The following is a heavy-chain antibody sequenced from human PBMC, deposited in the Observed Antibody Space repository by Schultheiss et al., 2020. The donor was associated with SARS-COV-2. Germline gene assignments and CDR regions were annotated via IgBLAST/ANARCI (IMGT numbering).Heavy chain of an antibody. CDR3: ARSITMTPFAAFDI. CDR1: GFTFSNAW. V-gene: IGHV3-15*01. D-gene: IGHD3-22*01. CDR2: IKSKTDGGTT. Sequence: GESLKISCAASGFTFSNAWMSWVRQAPGKGLEWVGRIKSKTDGGTTDYAAPVKGRFTISRDDSKNTLYLQMNSLRAEDTAVYYCARSITMTPFAAFDIWGQGTMVTVSS. J-gene: IGHJ3*02.